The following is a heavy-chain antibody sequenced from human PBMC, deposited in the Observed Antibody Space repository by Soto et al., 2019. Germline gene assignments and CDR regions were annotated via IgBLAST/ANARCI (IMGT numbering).Heavy chain of an antibody. CDR2: INHSGST. Sequence: QVQLQQWGAGLLKPSETLSLTCAVYGGSFSGYYWSWIRQPPGKGLEWIGEINHSGSTNYNPSLKSRVTISVDTSKNQFSLKLSSVTAADTAVYYCAGVRWYCDYVSWGQGTLVTVSS. CDR1: GGSFSGYY. D-gene: IGHD4-17*01. CDR3: AGVRWYCDYVS. J-gene: IGHJ4*02. V-gene: IGHV4-34*01.